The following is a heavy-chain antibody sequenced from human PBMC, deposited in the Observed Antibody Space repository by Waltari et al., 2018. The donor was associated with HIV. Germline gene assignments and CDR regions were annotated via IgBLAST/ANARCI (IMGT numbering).Heavy chain of an antibody. Sequence: DVQLVASGGGLVKPGGSLRLACSGSGFSFGYYSMNWVRQAPGKGLEWVSSISRDSRYIYYADSVKGRFTISRDNARNSLFLQMNSLRADDTAVYYCVRGGEGTYGDYWGQGTLVTVSS. D-gene: IGHD3-16*01. CDR3: VRGGEGTYGDY. CDR2: ISRDSRYI. V-gene: IGHV3-21*01. J-gene: IGHJ4*02. CDR1: GFSFGYYS.